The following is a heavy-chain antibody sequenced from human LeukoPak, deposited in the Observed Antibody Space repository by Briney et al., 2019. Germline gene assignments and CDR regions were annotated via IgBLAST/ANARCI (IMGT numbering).Heavy chain of an antibody. CDR2: IYSGGST. J-gene: IGHJ3*02. CDR1: GCTVSSNY. V-gene: IGHV3-53*01. CDR3: ARVRTDAFDI. Sequence: GGSLRLSCAASGCTVSSNYMSWVRQAPGKGLEWVSVIYSGGSTYYADSVKGRFTISRDNSKNTLYLQMNSLRAEDTAVYYCARVRTDAFDIWGQGTMVTVSS. D-gene: IGHD1-1*01.